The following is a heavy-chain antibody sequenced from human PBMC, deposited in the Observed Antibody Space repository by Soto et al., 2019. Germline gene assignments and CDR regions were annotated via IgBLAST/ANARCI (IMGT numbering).Heavy chain of an antibody. J-gene: IGHJ6*02. V-gene: IGHV2-5*02. CDR1: GFSLSTGGLG. Sequence: QITLKESGPPLVKPTQTLTLACTFSGFSLSTGGLGVGWIRQPPGKALEWLALIYWDDDKRYSPSLKSRLTITKDNSKNQVVLTMNNMDPVDTATYYCAHSRCGGDCLQSYSSHYYYGMDVWGQGTTVTVSS. CDR2: IYWDDDK. D-gene: IGHD2-21*02. CDR3: AHSRCGGDCLQSYSSHYYYGMDV.